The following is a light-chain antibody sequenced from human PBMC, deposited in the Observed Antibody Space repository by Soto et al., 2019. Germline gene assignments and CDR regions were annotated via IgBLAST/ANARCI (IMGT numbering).Light chain of an antibody. CDR1: SSDVGGYDY. Sequence: QSVLTQPPAASVSPGQSVTISCTGTSSDVGGYDYVSWYQQHPGKAPKLIIYEVNKRPSGVPDRFSGSKSGNTASLTVSGLQAEDEADSYCSSLAASKVFGTSPKVTV. J-gene: IGLJ1*01. CDR2: EVN. CDR3: SSLAASKV. V-gene: IGLV2-8*01.